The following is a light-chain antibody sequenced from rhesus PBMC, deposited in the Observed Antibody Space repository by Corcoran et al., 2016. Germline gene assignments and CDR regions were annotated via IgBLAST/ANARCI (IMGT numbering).Light chain of an antibody. CDR1: SSYIGGYNR. CDR3: ISYTSSNTFI. V-gene: IGLV2-13*03. Sequence: QAAPTQSPSVSGSPGQSVTISCTGTSSYIGGYNRVSCYEQHPGKTPILMIDGVTRRPSGVYDRFSGSKSGNTASLTISGLPAEDGADYYCISYTSSNTFIFGAGTRLTVL. CDR2: GVT. J-gene: IGLJ1*01.